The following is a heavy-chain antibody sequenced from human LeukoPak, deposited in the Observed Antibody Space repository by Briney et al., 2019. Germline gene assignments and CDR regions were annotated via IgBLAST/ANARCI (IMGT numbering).Heavy chain of an antibody. V-gene: IGHV3-53*04. J-gene: IGHJ4*02. D-gene: IGHD5-18*01. CDR1: GFTVSTNC. CDR2: IYSGGTT. CDR3: ARVDTVMAYYFDL. Sequence: GGPLRLSCAASGFTVSTNCMTWVRQAPGKGLEWVSTIYSGGTTYYADSVMGRFTISRHNSRNTLYLQMNSLRAEDTAVYYCARVDTVMAYYFDLWGQGTLVTVSS.